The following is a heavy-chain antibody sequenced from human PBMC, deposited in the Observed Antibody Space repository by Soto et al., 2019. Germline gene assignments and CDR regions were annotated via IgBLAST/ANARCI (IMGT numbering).Heavy chain of an antibody. CDR2: INPNSGGT. Sequence: EASVKVSCKASGYTFTGYYMHWVRQAPGQGLEWMGWINPNSGGTNYAQKFQGRVTMTRDTSISTAYMELSRLRSDDTAVYYCASYNYYDSSGTGLDAFDIWGQGTMVTVSS. D-gene: IGHD3-22*01. V-gene: IGHV1-2*02. J-gene: IGHJ3*02. CDR1: GYTFTGYY. CDR3: ASYNYYDSSGTGLDAFDI.